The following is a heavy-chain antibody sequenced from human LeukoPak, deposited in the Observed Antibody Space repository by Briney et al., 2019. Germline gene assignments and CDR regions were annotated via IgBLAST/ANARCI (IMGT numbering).Heavy chain of an antibody. CDR3: ARNGRVAGKDAFDI. CDR2: INSDRSST. D-gene: IGHD3-10*01. Sequence: PGGSLRLSCAASGFTFSSYWMHWVRQAPGKGLVWGSRINSDRSSTIYTDSVKGRFTISRDNAKNTLYLQMNSLRAEDTAVYYCARNGRVAGKDAFDIWGQGTMVTVSS. CDR1: GFTFSSYW. V-gene: IGHV3-74*01. J-gene: IGHJ3*02.